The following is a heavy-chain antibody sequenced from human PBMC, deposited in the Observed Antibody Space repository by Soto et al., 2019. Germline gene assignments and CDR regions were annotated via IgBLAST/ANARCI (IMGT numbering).Heavy chain of an antibody. Sequence: GGSLRLSCVASGFTFSSHAMSWVRQAPGKGLQWVSSISGGGGSTYYAESLKGRFTISRDNSQNTLFLQMSSLRAEDTAFYFCAKHLSYYYDATGYHFDYWGQGNLVTVSS. V-gene: IGHV3-23*01. D-gene: IGHD3-22*01. CDR2: ISGGGGST. CDR3: AKHLSYYYDATGYHFDY. J-gene: IGHJ4*02. CDR1: GFTFSSHA.